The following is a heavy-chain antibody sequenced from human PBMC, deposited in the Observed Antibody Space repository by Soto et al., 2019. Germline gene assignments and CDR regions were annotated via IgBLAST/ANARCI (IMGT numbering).Heavy chain of an antibody. CDR2: VVPMYDSV. CDR3: ASWRSYSGSYCFDY. Sequence: SVKVSCKASGGTFNSYTINWVRQAPGRGLEWVGQVVPMYDSVNYAENFQGRVTITADKSTRTAYMELTSLRSEDTALYFCASWRSYSGSYCFDYWGQGTLVTVSS. V-gene: IGHV1-69*06. J-gene: IGHJ4*02. D-gene: IGHD1-26*01. CDR1: GGTFNSYT.